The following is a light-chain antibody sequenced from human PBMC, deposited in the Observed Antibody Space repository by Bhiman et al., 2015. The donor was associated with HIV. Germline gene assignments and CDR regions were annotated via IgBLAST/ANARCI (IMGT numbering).Light chain of an antibody. CDR2: DVS. CDR1: NNDVGGYNF. CDR3: QVWDTSSDHLWV. J-gene: IGLJ3*02. V-gene: IGLV2-14*03. Sequence: QSALTQPASVSGSPGQSITISCTGTNNDVGGYNFVSWYQHHPDRAPKLLIFDVSQRPSDVSDRFSGSKSGNTATLTISRVEAGDEADYYCQVWDTSSDHLWVFGGGTKLTVL.